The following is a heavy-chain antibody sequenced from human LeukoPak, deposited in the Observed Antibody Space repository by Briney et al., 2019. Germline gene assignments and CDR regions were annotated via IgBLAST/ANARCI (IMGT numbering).Heavy chain of an antibody. Sequence: GGSLRLSCAASGNNWMHWVRQAPGKGLVWVSHINSDGSWTSYADSVKGRFTISKDNAKNTVYLQMNSLRAEDTAVYYCVSFYETYWGRGTLVTVSS. V-gene: IGHV3-74*01. CDR3: VSFYETY. D-gene: IGHD2/OR15-2a*01. J-gene: IGHJ4*02. CDR2: INSDGSWT. CDR1: GNNW.